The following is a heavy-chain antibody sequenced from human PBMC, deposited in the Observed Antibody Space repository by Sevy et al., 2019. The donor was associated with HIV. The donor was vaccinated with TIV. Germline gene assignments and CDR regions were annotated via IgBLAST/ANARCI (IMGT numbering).Heavy chain of an antibody. Sequence: GGSLRLSCAASGFTFDDYAMHWVRQAPVKGLEWVSGISWNSGSIGYADSVKGRFTISRDNAKNSLYLQMNSLRAEDTALYYCAKDNTALMYYYDSSGYYVEKGAFDIWGQGTMVTVSS. D-gene: IGHD3-22*01. CDR3: AKDNTALMYYYDSSGYYVEKGAFDI. CDR2: ISWNSGSI. J-gene: IGHJ3*02. CDR1: GFTFDDYA. V-gene: IGHV3-9*01.